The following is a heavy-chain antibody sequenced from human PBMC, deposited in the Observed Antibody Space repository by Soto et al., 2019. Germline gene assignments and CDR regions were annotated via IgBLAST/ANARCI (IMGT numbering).Heavy chain of an antibody. J-gene: IGHJ6*02. D-gene: IGHD2-15*01. V-gene: IGHV1-18*01. CDR2: ISAYNGNT. CDR1: GYTFTSYG. Sequence: QVQLVQSGAEVKKPGASVKVSCKASGYTFTSYGISWVRQAPGQGLEWMGWISAYNGNTNYAQKLQGRVTMTTDTSTSTAYMELRSLRSDDTAVYYCARDLHPGGYCCGGSCYYYGMDVWGQGTTVTVSS. CDR3: ARDLHPGGYCCGGSCYYYGMDV.